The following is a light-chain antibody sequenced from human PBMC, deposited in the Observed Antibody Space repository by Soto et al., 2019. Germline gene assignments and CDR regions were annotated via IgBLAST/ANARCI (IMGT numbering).Light chain of an antibody. V-gene: IGLV1-47*02. Sequence: QSVLIQPPSASGTPGQRVTISCSGSSSNIGSNYVYWFQQLPGAAPKLLISRNNNRPSGVPDRFSGSKSDTSASLAITGLQSEDEAEYYCQSFDTALSSSIFGGGTKLTVL. CDR3: QSFDTALSSSI. CDR2: RNN. J-gene: IGLJ2*01. CDR1: SSNIGSNY.